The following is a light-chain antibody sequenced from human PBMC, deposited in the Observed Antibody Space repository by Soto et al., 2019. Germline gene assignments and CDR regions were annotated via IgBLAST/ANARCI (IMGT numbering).Light chain of an antibody. CDR2: AAS. J-gene: IGKJ1*01. V-gene: IGKV1-39*01. Sequence: DIQMTQSPSSLSASVGDRVTITCRASQSISNYLNWYQQKPGKAPKLLIYAASRLRSGVPSRFSGSGSGTDFTLTISSLQPEDFATYYCQQSHYPPWTFGQGTRVEIK. CDR3: QQSHYPPWT. CDR1: QSISNY.